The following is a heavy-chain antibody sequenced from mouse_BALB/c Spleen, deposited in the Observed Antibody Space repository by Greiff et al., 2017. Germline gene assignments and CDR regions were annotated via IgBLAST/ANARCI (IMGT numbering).Heavy chain of an antibody. V-gene: IGHV3-2*02. CDR3: ARYYGSSYDYFDY. Sequence: EVQLQQSGPGLVKPSQSLSLTCTVTGYSITSDYAWNWIRQFPGNKLEWMGYISYSGSTSYNPSLKSRISITRDTSKNQFFLQLNSVTTEDTATYYCARYYGSSYDYFDYWGQGTTLTVSS. D-gene: IGHD1-1*01. CDR2: ISYSGST. CDR1: GYSITSDYA. J-gene: IGHJ2*01.